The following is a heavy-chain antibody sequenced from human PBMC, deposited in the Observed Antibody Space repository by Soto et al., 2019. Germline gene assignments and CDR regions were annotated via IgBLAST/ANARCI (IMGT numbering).Heavy chain of an antibody. CDR3: AKEYGDRWDLMYYFDY. CDR1: GFTFSSYG. Sequence: LRLSCAASGFTFSSYGMHWVRQAPGKGLEWVAVISYDGSNKYYADSVKGRFTISRDNSKNTLYLQMNSLRAEDTAVYYCAKEYGDRWDLMYYFDYWGQGTLVTVSS. D-gene: IGHD4-17*01. J-gene: IGHJ4*02. CDR2: ISYDGSNK. V-gene: IGHV3-30*18.